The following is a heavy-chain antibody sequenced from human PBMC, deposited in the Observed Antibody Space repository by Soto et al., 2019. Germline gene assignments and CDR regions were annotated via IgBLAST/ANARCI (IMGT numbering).Heavy chain of an antibody. J-gene: IGHJ6*02. CDR1: GGTFSSYS. D-gene: IGHD2-8*01. CDR3: ATKGYCTNGVCPYYYYYGMDV. Sequence: GGSVEVSCKAFGGTFSSYSISWVRQGPGQGLEWMGGIIPIFGTANYAQKFQGRVTITADESTSTAYMELSSLRSEDTAVYYCATKGYCTNGVCPYYYYYGMDVWGQGTTVTVSS. CDR2: IIPIFGTA. V-gene: IGHV1-69*13.